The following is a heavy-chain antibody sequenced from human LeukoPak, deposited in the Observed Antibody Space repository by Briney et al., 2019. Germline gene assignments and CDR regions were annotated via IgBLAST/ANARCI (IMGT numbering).Heavy chain of an antibody. CDR2: IKWNGGTT. D-gene: IGHD4-23*01. Sequence: GGSLRLSCAASGFTFDDYGMSWVRQVPGKGLEWVSAIKWNGGTTGYADSVEGRFTISRDNAKNSLYLQMNSLRAEDTAVYYCARDYGGSSPFDYWGQGTLVTVSS. V-gene: IGHV3-20*04. CDR1: GFTFDDYG. CDR3: ARDYGGSSPFDY. J-gene: IGHJ4*02.